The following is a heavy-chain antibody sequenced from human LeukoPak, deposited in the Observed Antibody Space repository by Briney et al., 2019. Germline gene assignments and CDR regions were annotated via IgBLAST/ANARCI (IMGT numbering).Heavy chain of an antibody. CDR1: GFTFSNYA. Sequence: GGTLRLSCAASGFTFSNYAMHWVRQAPGKGPEWVALISYDGSNKNYADSVKGRFTISRDNSKNTLFLQMNSLRTEDTAVFYCAREETWFSTTWYYFDYWGQGTLVTVSS. J-gene: IGHJ4*02. D-gene: IGHD2-2*01. V-gene: IGHV3-30*04. CDR3: AREETWFSTTWYYFDY. CDR2: ISYDGSNK.